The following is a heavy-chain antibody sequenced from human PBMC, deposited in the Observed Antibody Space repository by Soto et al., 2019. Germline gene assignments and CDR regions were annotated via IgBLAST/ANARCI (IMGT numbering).Heavy chain of an antibody. CDR2: IYYSGTT. V-gene: IGHV4-39*01. Sequence: LSLTCTVSGASISTSTYHWGWMRQSPGKGLEWIGAIYYSGTTYYNPSLKSRVTISVDTSNNQFSLKLGSVTAADTAVYYCARHGAAVLYYYAMDVWGQGTTVTVSS. CDR1: GASISTSTYH. J-gene: IGHJ6*02. D-gene: IGHD6-13*01. CDR3: ARHGAAVLYYYAMDV.